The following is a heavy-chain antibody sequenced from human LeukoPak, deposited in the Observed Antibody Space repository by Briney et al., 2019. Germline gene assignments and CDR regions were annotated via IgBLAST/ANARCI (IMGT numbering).Heavy chain of an antibody. J-gene: IGHJ5*02. V-gene: IGHV3-30*02. D-gene: IGHD3-10*02. Sequence: QAGGSLRLSCAASGFTFSSYWMSWVRQAPGKGLEWVAFIGYDGSYKYYADSVKGRFTISRDNSKHTLYLQMNSLRPEDTAVYYCAKDVPNYNWFDPWGQGTLVTVSS. CDR2: IGYDGSYK. CDR3: AKDVPNYNWFDP. CDR1: GFTFSSYW.